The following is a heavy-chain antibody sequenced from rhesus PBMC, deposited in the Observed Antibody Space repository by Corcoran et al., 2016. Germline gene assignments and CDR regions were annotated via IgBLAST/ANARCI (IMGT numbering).Heavy chain of an antibody. CDR1: GGSFSGYY. Sequence: QVQLQESGPGLVKPSETLSLTCAVSGGSFSGYYWGWIRQPPGRGLEWIGYISGSSGSTDYNPSLKSRVTMSTDTSKNQFSLKLSSVTAADTAVYYCARDHYGSLFDYWGQGVLVTVSS. D-gene: IGHD4-29*01. CDR2: ISGSSGST. CDR3: ARDHYGSLFDY. J-gene: IGHJ4*01. V-gene: IGHV4-165*01.